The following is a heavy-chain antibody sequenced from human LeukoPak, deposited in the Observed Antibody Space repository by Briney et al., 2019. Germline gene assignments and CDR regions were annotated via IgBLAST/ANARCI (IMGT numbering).Heavy chain of an antibody. J-gene: IGHJ5*02. Sequence: ASVKVSCKASGYTFTGHYMHWVRQAPGQGLEWMGWINPNSGGTNYAQKFQGRVSMTGDTSISTSYTELSRLSSDDTAVYYCARVGSSGWDTFEQSPTWGQGTLVTVSS. D-gene: IGHD6-19*01. CDR2: INPNSGGT. CDR3: ARVGSSGWDTFEQSPT. CDR1: GYTFTGHY. V-gene: IGHV1-2*02.